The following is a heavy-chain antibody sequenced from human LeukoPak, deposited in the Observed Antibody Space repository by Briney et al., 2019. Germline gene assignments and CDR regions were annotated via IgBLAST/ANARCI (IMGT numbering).Heavy chain of an antibody. D-gene: IGHD3-22*01. Sequence: GASVKVSCQASGYTFTSYGISWVRQAPGQGLEWMGWISAYNGNTNYAQKFQGRVTITEDEPTSTDYMELSSLRSEDTAVYYCARDGPYNYYDSSGYYSSLDYWGQGTLVTVSS. CDR1: GYTFTSYG. CDR2: ISAYNGNT. V-gene: IGHV1-18*01. CDR3: ARDGPYNYYDSSGYYSSLDY. J-gene: IGHJ4*02.